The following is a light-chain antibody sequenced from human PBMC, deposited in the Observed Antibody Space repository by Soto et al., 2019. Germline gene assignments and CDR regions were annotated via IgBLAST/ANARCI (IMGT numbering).Light chain of an antibody. Sequence: ETVLTQSPGTLSLSPGERATLFCRASRSVSSSYLAWYQQKPGQAPRLLIYGASSMATGIPDRVSGSGSGTDFTLTSSRLEPEDFAVYYCQQYVNSPPSWTFGQGTKVEIK. CDR1: RSVSSSY. CDR3: QQYVNSPPSWT. V-gene: IGKV3-20*01. CDR2: GAS. J-gene: IGKJ1*01.